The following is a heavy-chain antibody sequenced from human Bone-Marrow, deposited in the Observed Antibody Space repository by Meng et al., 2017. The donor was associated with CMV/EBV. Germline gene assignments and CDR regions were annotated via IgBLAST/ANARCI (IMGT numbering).Heavy chain of an antibody. CDR3: AKARSTSTYYFDY. D-gene: IGHD2-2*01. Sequence: GESLKISCAASGFTFSSYAMSWVRQAPGKGLEWVSAISGSGGSTYYADSVKGRFTISRDNSKNTLYLQMNSLRVEDTAVYYCAKARSTSTYYFDYWGQGTLVTVSS. CDR1: GFTFSSYA. J-gene: IGHJ4*02. V-gene: IGHV3-23*01. CDR2: ISGSGGST.